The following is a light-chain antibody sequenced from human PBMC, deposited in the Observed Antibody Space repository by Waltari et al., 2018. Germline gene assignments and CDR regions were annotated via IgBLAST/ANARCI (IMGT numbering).Light chain of an antibody. CDR2: AAS. V-gene: IGKV1-39*01. Sequence: DIQMTQSPSSLSASVGDRVTITCRASQSISSHLNWFQQKPGKPPNLLIFAASNLQTGDPSRFSGSGSGTDFTLTISGLQPEDFATYFCQQTYTTPRITFGPGTKVDIK. J-gene: IGKJ3*01. CDR3: QQTYTTPRIT. CDR1: QSISSH.